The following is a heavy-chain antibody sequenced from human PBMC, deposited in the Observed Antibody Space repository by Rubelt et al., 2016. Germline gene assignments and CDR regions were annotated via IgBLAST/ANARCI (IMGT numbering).Heavy chain of an antibody. D-gene: IGHD1-26*01. CDR2: ISSSSSYI. Sequence: SGFTFSSYSMNRVRQAPGKGLEWVSSISSSSSYIYYADSVKGRFTISRDNAKNSLYLQMNSLRAEDTAVYYCAKVGGGRVGAFDYWGQGTLVTVSS. CDR1: GFTFSSYS. V-gene: IGHV3-21*01. J-gene: IGHJ4*02. CDR3: AKVGGGRVGAFDY.